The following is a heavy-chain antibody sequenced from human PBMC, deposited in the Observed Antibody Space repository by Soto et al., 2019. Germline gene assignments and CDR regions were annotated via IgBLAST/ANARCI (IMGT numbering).Heavy chain of an antibody. Sequence: QITLKESGPALVKPTQTLTLTCTFSGFSLSTSGEAVGWIRQPPGEALEWLALIYWDDDNRYNPTLKTRLTITKDTSKNQVVLTLTNMDPVDTATYYCAHYVSASPAGWFAPWGQGIRVTVSS. CDR1: GFSLSTSGEA. CDR3: AHYVSASPAGWFAP. J-gene: IGHJ5*02. CDR2: IYWDDDN. D-gene: IGHD3-10*01. V-gene: IGHV2-5*02.